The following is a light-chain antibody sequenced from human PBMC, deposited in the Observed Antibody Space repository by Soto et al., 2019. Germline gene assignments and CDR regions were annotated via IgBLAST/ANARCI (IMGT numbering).Light chain of an antibody. J-gene: IGKJ1*01. CDR2: DAS. CDR1: QDIKNY. V-gene: IGKV1-33*01. Sequence: DIQMTQSPSSLSASVVDRVTITFQASQDIKNYLNWYQQKSGKAPKLLIYDASDLETGVPSRFSGSGSGTDFTLTISRLEPEDFAVYSCQQYGRSPPTFGQGTKVDI. CDR3: QQYGRSPPT.